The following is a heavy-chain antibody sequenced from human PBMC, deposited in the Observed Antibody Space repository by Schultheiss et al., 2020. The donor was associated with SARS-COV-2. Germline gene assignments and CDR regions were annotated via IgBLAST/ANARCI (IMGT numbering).Heavy chain of an antibody. CDR1: GFTFSTYS. CDR3: ARVQFYRPYYHGMDV. V-gene: IGHV3-21*01. Sequence: GGSLRLSCVASGFTFSTYSMKWVRQAPGKGLEWVSSLSSSSSYIYYADSVKGRFTISRDNAKNSLYLQMNSLRAEDTAVYYCARVQFYRPYYHGMDVWGQGTTVTVSS. CDR2: LSSSSSYI. J-gene: IGHJ6*02. D-gene: IGHD4-11*01.